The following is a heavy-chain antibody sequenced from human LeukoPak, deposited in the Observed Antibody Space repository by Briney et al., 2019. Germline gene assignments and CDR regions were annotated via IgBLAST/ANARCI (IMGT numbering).Heavy chain of an antibody. V-gene: IGHV3-23*01. CDR3: ASRYYDILTGYYGPLDY. Sequence: PGGSLRLSCAASGFTFSSYAMSWVRQAPGKGLEWVSAISGSGGSTYYADSVKGRFTISRDNSKNTLYLQMNSLRAEDTAVYDCASRYYDILTGYYGPLDYWGQGTLVTVSS. CDR2: ISGSGGST. D-gene: IGHD3-9*01. J-gene: IGHJ4*02. CDR1: GFTFSSYA.